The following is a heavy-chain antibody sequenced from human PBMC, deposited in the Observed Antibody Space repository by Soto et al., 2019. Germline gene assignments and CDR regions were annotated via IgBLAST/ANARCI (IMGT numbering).Heavy chain of an antibody. Sequence: SETLSLTCTVSGGSISSSSYYWGWIRQPPGKGLEWTGSIYYSGSTYYNPSLKSRVTISVDTSKNQFSLKLSSVTAADTAVYYCARQGGYSCGYGSSFDYWGQGTLVTVSS. CDR2: IYYSGST. J-gene: IGHJ4*02. CDR3: ARQGGYSCGYGSSFDY. D-gene: IGHD5-18*01. V-gene: IGHV4-39*01. CDR1: GGSISSSSYY.